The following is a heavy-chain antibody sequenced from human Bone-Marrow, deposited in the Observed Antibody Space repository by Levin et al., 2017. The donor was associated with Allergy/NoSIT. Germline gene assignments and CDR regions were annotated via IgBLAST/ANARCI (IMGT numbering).Heavy chain of an antibody. V-gene: IGHV3-30-3*01. CDR2: ISYDGSNK. Sequence: TGGSLRLSCAASGFTFSSYAMHWVRQAPGKGLEWVAVISYDGSNKYYADSVKGRFTISRDNSKNTLYLQMNSLRAEDTAVYYCARTQRITMVRGVTNPDYWGQGTLVTVSS. CDR3: ARTQRITMVRGVTNPDY. J-gene: IGHJ4*02. D-gene: IGHD3-10*01. CDR1: GFTFSSYA.